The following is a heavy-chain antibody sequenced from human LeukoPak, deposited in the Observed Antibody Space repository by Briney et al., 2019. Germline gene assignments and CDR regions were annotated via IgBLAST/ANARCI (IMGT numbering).Heavy chain of an antibody. CDR2: ISDTGRDI. CDR1: GFALESFT. J-gene: IGHJ4*02. V-gene: IGHV3-21*04. CDR3: AKGLFSAYDKYLDS. D-gene: IGHD5-12*01. Sequence: GGSLRLSCAVSGFALESFTMTWLRQAPGKGLEWVSLISDTGRDINYADSVRGRFTISRDNTKNSLFLQMDSLRVEDTAIYYCAKGLFSAYDKYLDSWGQGTLVTVSS.